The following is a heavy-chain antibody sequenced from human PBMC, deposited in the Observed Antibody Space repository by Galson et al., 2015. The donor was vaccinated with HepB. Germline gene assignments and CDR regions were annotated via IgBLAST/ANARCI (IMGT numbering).Heavy chain of an antibody. Sequence: SVQVSCKASEYTFTGYYMHWVRQAPGLGLEWVGRINPNSGATNYAQKFQGRVTMTRDTSISTAYMELSRLGSDDTAVYCCARDQFFVGGTTLGGFDIWGQETMVAVSS. CDR1: EYTFTGYY. V-gene: IGHV1-2*06. CDR3: ARDQFFVGGTTLGGFDI. CDR2: INPNSGAT. D-gene: IGHD1-26*01. J-gene: IGHJ3*02.